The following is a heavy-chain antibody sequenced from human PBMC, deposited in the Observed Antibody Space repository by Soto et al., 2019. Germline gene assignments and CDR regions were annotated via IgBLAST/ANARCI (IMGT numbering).Heavy chain of an antibody. CDR1: GGPFSDYY. Sequence: KPSETLSLTCAVYGGPFSDYYWTWIRQPPGKGLEWIGENNHGGNSNYNPSLKSRVSISVDTSKNQSSLKLSSVTAADTAVYYCARGRGDLDYWGQGTLVTVSS. CDR3: ARGRGDLDY. J-gene: IGHJ4*02. D-gene: IGHD3-10*01. CDR2: NNHGGNS. V-gene: IGHV4-34*01.